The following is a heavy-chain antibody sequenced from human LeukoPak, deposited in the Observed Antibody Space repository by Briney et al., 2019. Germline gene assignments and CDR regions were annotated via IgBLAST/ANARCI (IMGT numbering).Heavy chain of an antibody. V-gene: IGHV3-7*01. J-gene: IGHJ4*02. CDR3: ARYCSGGSCYDY. Sequence: HTGGSLRLSCAASGFTVSNAWMSWVRQAPGKGLEWVANIKQDGSEKYYVDSVKGRFTISRDNAKNSLYLQMNGLRAEDTAVYYCARYCSGGSCYDYWGQGTLVTVSS. CDR1: GFTVSNAW. CDR2: IKQDGSEK. D-gene: IGHD2-15*01.